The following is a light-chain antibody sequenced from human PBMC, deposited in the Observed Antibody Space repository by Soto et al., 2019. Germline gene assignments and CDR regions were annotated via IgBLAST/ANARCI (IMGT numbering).Light chain of an antibody. V-gene: IGLV2-14*01. Sequence: QYALTQPASVSGSPGQSITIACTGTSSDIGGYNFVSWYQQHPGKAPKLLIYDVGNRPSGVSNRFSGSKSGNTASLTISGLQAEDEAHYYFNSYRTVSTYVFGTGTKLTVL. CDR3: NSYRTVSTYV. J-gene: IGLJ1*01. CDR2: DVG. CDR1: SSDIGGYNF.